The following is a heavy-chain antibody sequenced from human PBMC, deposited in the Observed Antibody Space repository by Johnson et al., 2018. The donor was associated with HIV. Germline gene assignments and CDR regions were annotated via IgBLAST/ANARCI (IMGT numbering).Heavy chain of an antibody. CDR1: GFTFSNNA. Sequence: QVQLVESGGGVVQPGGSLRLSCAASGFTFSNNAIHWVRQAPGKGLEWVAFIRYDGSLKHYADSVKGRFTISRDNSKNTLYLQMNSLRAEDTAVYYCAKGFFELDDAFDIWGQGTMVTVSS. V-gene: IGHV3-30*02. CDR2: IRYDGSLK. J-gene: IGHJ3*02. CDR3: AKGFFELDDAFDI. D-gene: IGHD3/OR15-3a*01.